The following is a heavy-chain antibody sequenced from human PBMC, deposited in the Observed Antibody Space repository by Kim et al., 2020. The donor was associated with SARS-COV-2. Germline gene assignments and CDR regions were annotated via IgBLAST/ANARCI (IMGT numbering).Heavy chain of an antibody. J-gene: IGHJ4*02. CDR3: AREARAFWSGYQREQEDPH. D-gene: IGHD3-3*01. CDR2: ISSSSSYI. CDR1: GFTFSSYS. V-gene: IGHV3-21*01. Sequence: GGSLRLSCAASGFTFSSYSMNWVRQAPGKGLEWVSSISSSSSYIYYADSVKGRFTISRDNAKNSLYLQMNSLRAEDTAVYYCAREARAFWSGYQREQEDPHWGQGTLVTVSS.